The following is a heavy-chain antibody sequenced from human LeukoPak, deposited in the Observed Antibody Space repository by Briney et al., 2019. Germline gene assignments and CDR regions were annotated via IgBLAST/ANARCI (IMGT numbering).Heavy chain of an antibody. Sequence: GESLKISCKGSGYRFTNFWIGWVRPMPGKGLEWMGIIYPADSDTKYSPSFQGQVTISADKSISTAYVQWSSLKASDTAMYYCVLAAASGVMFDSWGQGTLVTVSS. CDR1: GYRFTNFW. D-gene: IGHD6-13*01. J-gene: IGHJ5*01. CDR3: VLAAASGVMFDS. V-gene: IGHV5-51*01. CDR2: IYPADSDT.